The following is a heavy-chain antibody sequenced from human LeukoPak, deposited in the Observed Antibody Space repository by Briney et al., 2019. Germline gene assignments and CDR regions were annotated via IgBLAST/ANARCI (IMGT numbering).Heavy chain of an antibody. CDR3: SRTFGRVIVMEGFDY. J-gene: IGHJ4*02. CDR2: ISRSTSYI. D-gene: IGHD3-16*02. Sequence: GGSLRLSCAASGFTFSSYSMNWVHQAPGKGLECVSSISRSTSYIYSADSVKGRFTISRDNAKNSLYLQMNSLRAEDTAVYYCSRTFGRVIVMEGFDYWGQGTLVTVSS. CDR1: GFTFSSYS. V-gene: IGHV3-21*01.